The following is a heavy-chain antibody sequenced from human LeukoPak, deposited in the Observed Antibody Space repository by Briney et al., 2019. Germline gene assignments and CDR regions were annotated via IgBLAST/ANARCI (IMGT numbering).Heavy chain of an antibody. J-gene: IGHJ3*02. D-gene: IGHD1-1*01. Sequence: GASVKASCRVSGYSLSDLSIHWVRHVPGKGLEWMGGFEPEEGEHGETIYAQKFEGRLTLTEDTATDTAYMELVSLTSADTAVYYCATDRLEIYALHIWGQGTVVTVSS. V-gene: IGHV1-24*01. CDR2: FEPEEGEHGET. CDR3: ATDRLEIYALHI. CDR1: GYSLSDLS.